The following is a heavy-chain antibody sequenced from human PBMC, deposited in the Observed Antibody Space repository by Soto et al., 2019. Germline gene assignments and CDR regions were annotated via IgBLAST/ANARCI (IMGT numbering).Heavy chain of an antibody. J-gene: IGHJ4*02. D-gene: IGHD6-6*01. CDR3: ARDSSMAGRPFDY. CDR1: GFTFNDYY. CDR2: ISSSSTYA. Sequence: GGPLRLSCAASGFTFNDYYMSWVRQAPGKGLEWVSKISSSSTYAIYADSVKGRFTISIDNAKNSVFLQMNSLRAEDTAVYYCARDSSMAGRPFDYWGQGTQVTVSA. V-gene: IGHV3-11*06.